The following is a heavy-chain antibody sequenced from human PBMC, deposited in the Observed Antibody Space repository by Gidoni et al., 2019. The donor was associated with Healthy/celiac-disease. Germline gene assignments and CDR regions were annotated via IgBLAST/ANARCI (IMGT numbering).Heavy chain of an antibody. CDR1: GYTFTSYY. V-gene: IGHV1-46*01. CDR2: INPSGGST. CDR3: ARDLAREMATITGY. Sequence: QVQLVQSGAEVKQPGASVTVHFKASGYTFTSYYMNWVLHAPGHGLEWMGIINPSGGSTSYAQKFQGRVTMTRDTSTSTVYMELSSLRSEDTAVYYCARDLAREMATITGYWGQGTLVTVSS. J-gene: IGHJ4*02. D-gene: IGHD5-12*01.